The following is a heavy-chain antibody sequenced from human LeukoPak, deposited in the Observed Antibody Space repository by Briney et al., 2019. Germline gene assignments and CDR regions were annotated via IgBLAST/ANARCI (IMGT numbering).Heavy chain of an antibody. Sequence: GGSLRLSCAASGFTFSSYSMNWVRQAPGKGLEWVSSIVGSSSTYYADSLKGRFTISRDNAKNSLYLQMNSLRAEDTAVYYCVRVGYTNYGIDYWGQGTLVTVSS. V-gene: IGHV3-21*01. CDR3: VRVGYTNYGIDY. J-gene: IGHJ4*02. CDR1: GFTFSSYS. D-gene: IGHD4-11*01. CDR2: IVGSSST.